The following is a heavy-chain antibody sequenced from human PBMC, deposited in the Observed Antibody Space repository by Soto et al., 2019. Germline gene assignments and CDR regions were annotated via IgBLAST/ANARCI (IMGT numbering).Heavy chain of an antibody. CDR1: GGTFSSYA. CDR3: ARDRPTGRDIEAPFNP. V-gene: IGHV1-69*01. D-gene: IGHD5-12*01. Sequence: QVQLVQSGAEVKKPGSSVKVSCKASGGTFSSYAISWARQAPGQGLEWMVVIIPIFRTANYAQKVQGRVTITADDSTSTAYMELISLRSEDTAVYYSARDRPTGRDIEAPFNPCGQGTLVTVSS. J-gene: IGHJ5*02. CDR2: IIPIFRTA.